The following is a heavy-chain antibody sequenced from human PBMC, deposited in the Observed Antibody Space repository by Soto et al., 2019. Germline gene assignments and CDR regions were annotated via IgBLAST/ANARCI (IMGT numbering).Heavy chain of an antibody. CDR3: ARSPDSYGKPYHFDY. Sequence: GAAVKVSCKASGYTFANYGVGWVRQAPGQGLVWMGWISAHTGSANYAQEFQGRVAVTTDTSTSTASMEVRSLRSDDTAVYYCARSPDSYGKPYHFDYWGQGTRVTVAS. CDR1: GYTFANYG. J-gene: IGHJ4*02. CDR2: ISAHTGSA. D-gene: IGHD5-18*01. V-gene: IGHV1-18*04.